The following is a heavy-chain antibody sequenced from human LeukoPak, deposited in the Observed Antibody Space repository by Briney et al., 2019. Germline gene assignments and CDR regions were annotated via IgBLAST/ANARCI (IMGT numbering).Heavy chain of an antibody. Sequence: GGSLRLSCAASGFTFSSYRMNWVRQAPGKGLEWVANIKQDGSEKYYVDSVKGRFTISRDNAKNSLFLQMNSLRAEDAAVYYCARDTRTFDYWGQGTLVTVSS. D-gene: IGHD1-26*01. CDR2: IKQDGSEK. CDR1: GFTFSSYR. V-gene: IGHV3-7*01. CDR3: ARDTRTFDY. J-gene: IGHJ4*02.